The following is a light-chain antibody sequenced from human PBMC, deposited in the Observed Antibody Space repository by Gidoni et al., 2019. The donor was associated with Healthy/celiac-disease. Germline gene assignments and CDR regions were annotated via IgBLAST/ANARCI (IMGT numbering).Light chain of an antibody. CDR3: QQRSNWPPMYT. J-gene: IGKJ2*01. V-gene: IGKV3-11*01. Sequence: VLTQSPATLSLSPGERATRSCRASQSVSSYLAWYQQKPGQAPRLLIYDASNRATGIPARFSGSGSGTDFTLTISSLEPEDFAVYYCQQRSNWPPMYTFGQGTKLEIK. CDR2: DAS. CDR1: QSVSSY.